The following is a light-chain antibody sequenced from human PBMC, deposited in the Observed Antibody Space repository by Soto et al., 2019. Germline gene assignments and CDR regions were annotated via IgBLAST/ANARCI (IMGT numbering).Light chain of an antibody. CDR1: SSNIGGTNY. Sequence: QSVLTQPPSASGTPGQRVFISCSGSSSNIGGTNYAYWYQQLPGAAPKLLMHSNNLRPSGVPERISGSKSGTSASLAISGLRSEDEAVYYCASRDDRLGAVIFGGGTKVTVL. J-gene: IGLJ2*01. V-gene: IGLV1-47*02. CDR2: SNN. CDR3: ASRDDRLGAVI.